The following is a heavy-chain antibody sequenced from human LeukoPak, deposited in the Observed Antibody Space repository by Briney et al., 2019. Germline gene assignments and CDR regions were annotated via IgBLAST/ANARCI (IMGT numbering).Heavy chain of an antibody. J-gene: IGHJ1*01. CDR1: GFTFSNYG. V-gene: IGHV3-23*01. Sequence: GGSLRLSCAASGFTFSNYGMSWVRQAPGKGLEWVSVIRGSGGGTYYADSVKGRFTISRDNSKNTLYLQMNSLRAEDTAVYYCAKDRTAARRFGFQHWGQGTLVTVFS. CDR3: AKDRTAARRFGFQH. CDR2: IRGSGGGT. D-gene: IGHD6-6*01.